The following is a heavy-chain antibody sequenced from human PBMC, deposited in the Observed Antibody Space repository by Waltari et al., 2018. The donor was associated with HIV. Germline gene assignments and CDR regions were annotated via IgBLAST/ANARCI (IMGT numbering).Heavy chain of an antibody. CDR2: IKQDGSEK. CDR3: ARDYYDSSGFLFQH. CDR1: GFTFSSYW. Sequence: EVQLVESGGGLVQPGGSLRLSCAASGFTFSSYWMSWVRQAPGKGLEWVANIKQDGSEKYYVDSVKGRFTISRDNAKNSLYLQMNSLRAEDTAVYYCARDYYDSSGFLFQHWGQGTLVTVSS. V-gene: IGHV3-7*01. J-gene: IGHJ1*01. D-gene: IGHD3-22*01.